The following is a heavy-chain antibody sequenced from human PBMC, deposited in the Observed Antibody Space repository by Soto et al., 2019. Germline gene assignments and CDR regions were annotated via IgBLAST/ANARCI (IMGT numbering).Heavy chain of an antibody. CDR3: AKDCGMDV. CDR1: GFTFSDYA. J-gene: IGHJ6*02. V-gene: IGHV3-23*01. Sequence: GGSLRLSCVASGFTFSDYAMAWVRQSPGKGLEWVSSISGSGGSTYYADSVKGRFTISRDNSQNTVFLQMNSLRAEDPAVYYYAKDCGMDVWGQGATVTVSS. CDR2: ISGSGGST.